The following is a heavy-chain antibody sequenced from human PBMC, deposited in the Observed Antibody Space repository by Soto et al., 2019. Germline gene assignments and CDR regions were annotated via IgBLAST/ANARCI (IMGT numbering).Heavy chain of an antibody. CDR3: AKPRLVTLSYFDF. CDR2: ISGSGAGT. D-gene: IGHD3-9*01. J-gene: IGHJ4*02. CDR1: GFPFSSYA. Sequence: EVQLLASGGGFVQPGGSLRLSCAASGFPFSSYAMNWVLQAPGKGLEWVSGISGSGAGTYYADSVKGRFTISRDNSKNTVYLEINRLRVEDTAGLCCAKPRLVTLSYFDFWGPGNRVTVSS. V-gene: IGHV3-23*01.